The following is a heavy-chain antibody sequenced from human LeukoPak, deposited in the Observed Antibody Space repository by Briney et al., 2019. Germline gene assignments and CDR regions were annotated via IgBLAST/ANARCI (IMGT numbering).Heavy chain of an antibody. J-gene: IGHJ3*02. D-gene: IGHD2-15*01. Sequence: SGPTLVKPTQTLTLTCTFSGFSLSTSGVGVGWIRQPPGKALEWLALIHWDDDKRYSPSLKSRLTITKDTSKNQMVLTMTNMDPVDTATYYCAHGDCSGGSCYFAFDIWGQGTMVTVSS. CDR2: IHWDDDK. CDR3: AHGDCSGGSCYFAFDI. V-gene: IGHV2-5*02. CDR1: GFSLSTSGVG.